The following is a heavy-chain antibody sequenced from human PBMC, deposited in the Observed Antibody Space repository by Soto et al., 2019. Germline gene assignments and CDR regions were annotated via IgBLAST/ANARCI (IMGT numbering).Heavy chain of an antibody. J-gene: IGHJ4*02. CDR2: IKSKAYGGTT. CDR1: GFTFGDYA. D-gene: IGHD2-2*01. CDR3: TRDGREGYCSSTSCAGHY. V-gene: IGHV3-49*04. Sequence: PGGSLRLSCTASGFTFGDYAMSWVRQAPGKGLEWVGFIKSKAYGGTTEYAASVEGRFTISRDDSKRIAYLHMNSLKTEDTAVYYCTRDGREGYCSSTSCAGHYWGQGTLVTVSS.